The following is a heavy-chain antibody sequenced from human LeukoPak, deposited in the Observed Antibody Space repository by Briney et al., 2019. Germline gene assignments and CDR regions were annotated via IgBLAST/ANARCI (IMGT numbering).Heavy chain of an antibody. V-gene: IGHV3-7*01. CDR1: EFTFGNSW. J-gene: IGHJ4*02. CDR3: AAANYFDY. Sequence: GGSLRLSCAASEFTFGNSWMSWVRQAPGKGLEWVATIKPDGSEKYYVDSAKGRFTISRDNAKNSLYLQMSSLRAEDTAVYYCAAANYFDYWGQGTLVTVSS. CDR2: IKPDGSEK.